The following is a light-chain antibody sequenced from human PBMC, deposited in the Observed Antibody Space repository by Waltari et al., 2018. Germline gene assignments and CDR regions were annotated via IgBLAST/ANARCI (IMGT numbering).Light chain of an antibody. V-gene: IGLV2-14*01. Sequence: QSALTQPASVSGSPGQSITISCTGTNSDVGAYNYVSWYQHYPGKVPKLMIYEVSNRPSGVSNRFSGSKSGNTASLTISGLQPEDEADYHCSSFTTSKTYVFGTGTKVTVL. CDR3: SSFTTSKTYV. CDR2: EVS. J-gene: IGLJ1*01. CDR1: NSDVGAYNY.